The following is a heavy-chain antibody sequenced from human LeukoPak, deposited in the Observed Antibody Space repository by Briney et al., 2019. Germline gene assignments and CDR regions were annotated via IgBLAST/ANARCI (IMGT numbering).Heavy chain of an antibody. CDR2: ILYDGSNK. V-gene: IGHV3-30*18. CDR3: AKSVGSGSYYNNDC. Sequence: GGSLRLSCAASGFTVSNNYMNWVRQAPGKGLEWVAAILYDGSNKYFADSVKGRFTISRDNSKNTLYVQMNSLRAEDTAVYYCAKSVGSGSYYNNDCWGQGTLVTVSS. D-gene: IGHD3-10*01. J-gene: IGHJ4*02. CDR1: GFTVSNNY.